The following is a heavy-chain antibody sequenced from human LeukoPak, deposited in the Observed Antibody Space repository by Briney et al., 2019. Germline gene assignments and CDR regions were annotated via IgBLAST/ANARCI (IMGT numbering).Heavy chain of an antibody. CDR1: GFTFSSVW. CDR2: INSDGSST. D-gene: IGHD3-22*01. V-gene: IGHV3-74*01. CDR3: ARGSSYYDSSGYYS. Sequence: GGSLRLSCWTTGFTFSSVWLDWVRQTPGKGLVRVSRINSDGSSTSYADSVKGRFTISRDNAKNSLYLQMNSLRAEDTAVYYCARGSSYYDSSGYYSWGQGTLVTVSS. J-gene: IGHJ4*02.